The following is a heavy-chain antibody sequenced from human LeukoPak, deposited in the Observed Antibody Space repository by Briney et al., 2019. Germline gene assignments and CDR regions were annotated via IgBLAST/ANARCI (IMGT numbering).Heavy chain of an antibody. J-gene: IGHJ4*02. V-gene: IGHV5-51*01. CDR1: GYSFPNYW. Sequence: GESLKISCKGSGYSFPNYWIGWVRQMPGEGLEWTGIIYPGDSDTRYSPSFQGRVTISADKSINTAYLQWSSLRASGTAMYYCARRGSGWYVDYWGQGTLVTVSS. CDR3: ARRGSGWYVDY. CDR2: IYPGDSDT. D-gene: IGHD6-19*01.